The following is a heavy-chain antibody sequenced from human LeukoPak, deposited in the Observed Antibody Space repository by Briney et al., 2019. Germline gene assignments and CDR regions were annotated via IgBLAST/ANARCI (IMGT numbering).Heavy chain of an antibody. CDR3: ARDPPREWGWLQPRPPFFDY. Sequence: ASVKVSCKASGYTFTGYYMHWVRQAPGQGLEWMGWINPNSGGTNYAQKFQGRVTMTRDTSISTAYMELSRLRSDDTAVYYCARDPPREWGWLQPRPPFFDYWGQGTLVTVSS. D-gene: IGHD5-24*01. CDR1: GYTFTGYY. CDR2: INPNSGGT. J-gene: IGHJ4*02. V-gene: IGHV1-2*02.